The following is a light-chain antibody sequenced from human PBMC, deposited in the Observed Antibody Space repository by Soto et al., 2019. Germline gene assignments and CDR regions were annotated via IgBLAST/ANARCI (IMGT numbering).Light chain of an antibody. Sequence: QSELTXPASVSGSPGQSLTISCTGTSSDVGTYNLVSWYRQHPGKAPKLMIYEVSKRPSGVSNRFSGSKSGNTASLTISGLQAEDEADYYCCSYAGSSTYVFGTGTKVTVL. CDR1: SSDVGTYNL. V-gene: IGLV2-23*02. J-gene: IGLJ1*01. CDR2: EVS. CDR3: CSYAGSSTYV.